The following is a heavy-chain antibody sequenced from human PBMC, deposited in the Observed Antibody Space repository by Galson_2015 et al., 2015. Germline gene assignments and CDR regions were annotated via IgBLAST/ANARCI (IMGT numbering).Heavy chain of an antibody. Sequence: SLRLSCAASGFTFSSYAMNWVRQPPGKGLEWVSGISGSGGTTYYADSVKGRFTISRDNSKNTLYLQMNRLRADDTAVYYCAKDGAIGYGTQKGWYFELWGRGTLVTVSS. J-gene: IGHJ2*01. V-gene: IGHV3-23*01. D-gene: IGHD1-1*01. CDR2: ISGSGGTT. CDR1: GFTFSSYA. CDR3: AKDGAIGYGTQKGWYFEL.